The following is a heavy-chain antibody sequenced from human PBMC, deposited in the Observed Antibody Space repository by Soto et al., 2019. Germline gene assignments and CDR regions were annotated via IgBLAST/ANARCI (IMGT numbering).Heavy chain of an antibody. V-gene: IGHV1-3*01. CDR1: GYTFTSYA. D-gene: IGHD1-26*01. CDR3: ASSIRALVGAAPDAFDI. J-gene: IGHJ3*02. CDR2: INAGNGNT. Sequence: ASVKVSCKASGYTFTSYAMHWVRQAPGQRLEWMGWINAGNGNTKYSQKFQGRVTITRDTSASTACMELSSLRSEDTAMYYCASSIRALVGAAPDAFDIWGQGTMVTVSS.